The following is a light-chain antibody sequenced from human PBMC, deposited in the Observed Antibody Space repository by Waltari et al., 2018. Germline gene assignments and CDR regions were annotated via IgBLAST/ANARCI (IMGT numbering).Light chain of an antibody. V-gene: IGKV4-1*01. CDR1: QSVLYSPNSKNY. CDR3: HQYYSFPIT. Sequence: DFVMTQSPDSLAVSLGERATINCKSSQSVLYSPNSKNYLAWYQQKPGQPPKLLIYWASNRESGVPDRFSGSGSGTDFTLTISSLQAEDVAVYYCHQYYSFPITFGQGTRLEIK. CDR2: WAS. J-gene: IGKJ5*01.